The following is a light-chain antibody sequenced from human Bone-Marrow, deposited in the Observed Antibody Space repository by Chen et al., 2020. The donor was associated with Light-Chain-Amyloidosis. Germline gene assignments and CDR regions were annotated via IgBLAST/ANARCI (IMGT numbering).Light chain of an antibody. CDR2: DTS. V-gene: IGKV3-11*01. J-gene: IGKJ4*01. CDR1: QYISSSDY. CDR3: QHRGKA. Sequence: EIVLTQSTATLSLSPGDTATLSCKASQYISSSDYLAWYRQNPGQAPRLLMFDTSKRATGVPDRFRGSGAETDFTLTISSLEPEDFAVYYCQHRGKAFGRGTKVEI.